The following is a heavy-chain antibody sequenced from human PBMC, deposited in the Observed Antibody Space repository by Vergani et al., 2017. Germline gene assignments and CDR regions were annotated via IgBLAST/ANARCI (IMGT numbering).Heavy chain of an antibody. CDR3: ARDYEYYDYVWGSYRTNYFDY. V-gene: IGHV4-31*03. CDR1: GGPISSGGYY. CDR2: IYYSGST. Sequence: QVQLQESGPGLVKPSQTLSLTCTVSGGPISSGGYYWSWIRQHPGKGLEWIGYIYYSGSTYYNPSLKSRVTRSVHTSKNQFSLKLSSVTAADTAVYYCARDYEYYDYVWGSYRTNYFDYWGQGTLVTVSS. J-gene: IGHJ4*02. D-gene: IGHD3-16*02.